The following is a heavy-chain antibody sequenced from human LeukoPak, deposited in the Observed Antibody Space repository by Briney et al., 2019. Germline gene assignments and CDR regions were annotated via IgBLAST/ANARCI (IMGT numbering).Heavy chain of an antibody. Sequence: ASVKVSCKASGYTFNNYYMHWVRQAPGQGLEWMGIINPIGGYTSYAQKFQGRVTMTRDTSTSTVYMELGSLRSEDTAVYYCARDESGNYWSYFDYWGQGTLVTVSS. CDR1: GYTFNNYY. D-gene: IGHD1-26*01. V-gene: IGHV1-46*02. CDR2: INPIGGYT. J-gene: IGHJ4*02. CDR3: ARDESGNYWSYFDY.